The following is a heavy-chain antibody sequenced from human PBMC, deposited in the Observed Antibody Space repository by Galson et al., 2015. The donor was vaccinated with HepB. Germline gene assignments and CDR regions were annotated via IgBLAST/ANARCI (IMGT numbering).Heavy chain of an antibody. D-gene: IGHD6-19*01. J-gene: IGHJ4*02. CDR3: AHPSRDSSGWSDYFDY. Sequence: PALVKPTQTLTLTCTFSGFSLSTSGVGVGWIRQPPGKALEWLALIYWDDDKRYSPSLKSRLTITKDTSKNQVVLTMTNMDPVDTATYYCAHPSRDSSGWSDYFDYWGQGTLVTVSS. CDR2: IYWDDDK. V-gene: IGHV2-5*02. CDR1: GFSLSTSGVG.